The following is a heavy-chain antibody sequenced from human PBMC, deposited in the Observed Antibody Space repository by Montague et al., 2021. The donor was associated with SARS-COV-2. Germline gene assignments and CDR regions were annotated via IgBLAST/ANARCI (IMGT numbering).Heavy chain of an antibody. V-gene: IGHV3-30*04. Sequence: SLRLSCAASGFTFSSYAMHWVRQAPGKGLEWVAVISYDGSNKYYLDSVKGRSTISRDNSKNTLYLQMNSLRAEDTAVYYCAREGDIVVVTDAFDIWGQGTMVTVSS. CDR3: AREGDIVVVTDAFDI. J-gene: IGHJ3*02. D-gene: IGHD2-21*02. CDR1: GFTFSSYA. CDR2: ISYDGSNK.